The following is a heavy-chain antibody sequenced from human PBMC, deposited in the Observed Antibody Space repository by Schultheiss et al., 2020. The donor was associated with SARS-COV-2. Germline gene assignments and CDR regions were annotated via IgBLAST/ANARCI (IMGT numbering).Heavy chain of an antibody. V-gene: IGHV3-49*03. J-gene: IGHJ4*02. CDR3: TTDLPTVTTGALFDY. CDR1: GFTFGDYA. CDR2: IRSKAYGGTT. Sequence: GESLKISCTASGFTFGDYAMSWFRQAPGKGLEWVGFIRSKAYGGTTEYAASVKGRFTISRDDSKSIAYLQMNSLKTEDTAVYYCTTDLPTVTTGALFDYWGQGTLVTVSS. D-gene: IGHD4-17*01.